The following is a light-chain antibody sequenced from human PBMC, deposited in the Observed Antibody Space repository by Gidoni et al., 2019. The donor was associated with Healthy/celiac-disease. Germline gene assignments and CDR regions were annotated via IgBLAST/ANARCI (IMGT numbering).Light chain of an antibody. Sequence: IQMSQAPSSLSASVGDRVTITCRASQSISSYLNWYQQKPGKAPKLLMYAASSLQRVVPSRFSGSGSGTDFTRTISSLQPEDFATYYCQQSYSTPYTFGQGTKLEIK. CDR1: QSISSY. J-gene: IGKJ2*01. CDR2: AAS. CDR3: QQSYSTPYT. V-gene: IGKV1-39*01.